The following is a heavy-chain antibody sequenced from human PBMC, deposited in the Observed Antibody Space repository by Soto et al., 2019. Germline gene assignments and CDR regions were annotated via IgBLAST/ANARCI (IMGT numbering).Heavy chain of an antibody. V-gene: IGHV4-34*01. CDR1: GGSFSGYY. CDR2: INHSGST. J-gene: IGHJ5*02. D-gene: IGHD3-9*01. Sequence: QVQLQQWGAGLLKPSETLSLTCAVYGGSFSGYYWSWIRQPPGKGLEWIGEINHSGSTNYNPSLQSRVTISVDTSKIQFSLKLSSVTAADTAVYYCARGAAGILTGYYVPNWFDPWGQGTLVTVSS. CDR3: ARGAAGILTGYYVPNWFDP.